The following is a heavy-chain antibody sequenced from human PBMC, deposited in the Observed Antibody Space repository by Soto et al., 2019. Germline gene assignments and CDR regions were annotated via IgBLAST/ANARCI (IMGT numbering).Heavy chain of an antibody. J-gene: IGHJ3*01. D-gene: IGHD3-22*01. CDR2: ISLDGSRT. V-gene: IGHV3-74*01. Sequence: EVQLVESGGGLVQPGGSLRLSCAVSGFTFSTYWMHWVRQVPGKGLVWVSRISLDGSRTSYADSVKGRFTISRDNAKNTLYLQMRILRAEDSAVYFCVRDRDFYDGRGYASPGDAFDVWGQGTVVSVSS. CDR1: GFTFSTYW. CDR3: VRDRDFYDGRGYASPGDAFDV.